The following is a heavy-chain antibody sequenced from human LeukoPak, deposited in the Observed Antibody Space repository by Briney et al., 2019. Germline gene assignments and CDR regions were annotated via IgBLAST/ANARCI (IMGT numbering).Heavy chain of an antibody. CDR1: GYTFTSYG. CDR3: ARPLFNYCDTPPAFDI. D-gene: IGHD3-22*01. V-gene: IGHV1-18*01. J-gene: IGHJ3*02. CDR2: ISAYNGNT. Sequence: ASVKVSCKASGYTFTSYGISWVRQAPGQGLEWVGWISAYNGNTNYAQKLQGRVTMTTDTSTSTAYMELRSLRSDDTAVYYCARPLFNYCDTPPAFDIWGQGTMVTVSS.